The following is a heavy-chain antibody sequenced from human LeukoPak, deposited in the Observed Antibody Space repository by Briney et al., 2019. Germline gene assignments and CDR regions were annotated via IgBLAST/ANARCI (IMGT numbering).Heavy chain of an antibody. CDR3: ARQPVAPDY. Sequence: SETLSLTCTVSGGSISNSYYWGWIRQPPGKGLEWIGSIYYSGDTYYNPSLKSRVTVSMDTSKNQFSLKLSSVTAADTAVYYCARQPVAPDYWGQGTLVTVSS. CDR2: IYYSGDT. CDR1: GGSISNSYY. J-gene: IGHJ4*02. V-gene: IGHV4-39*07. D-gene: IGHD6-19*01.